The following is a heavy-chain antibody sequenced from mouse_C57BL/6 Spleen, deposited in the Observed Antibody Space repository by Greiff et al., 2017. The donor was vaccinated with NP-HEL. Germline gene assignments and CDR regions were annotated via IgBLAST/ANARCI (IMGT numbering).Heavy chain of an antibody. J-gene: IGHJ2*01. CDR1: GYTFTDYY. D-gene: IGHD1-2*01. CDR2: IYPGSGNT. CDR3: ARSAHGVDY. V-gene: IGHV1-76*01. Sequence: QVQLQQSGAELVRPGASVKLSCKASGYTFTDYYINWVKQRPGQGLEWIARIYPGSGNTYYNEKFKGKATLTAEKSSSTAYMQLSSLTSEDSAVYFCARSAHGVDYWGQGTTLTVSS.